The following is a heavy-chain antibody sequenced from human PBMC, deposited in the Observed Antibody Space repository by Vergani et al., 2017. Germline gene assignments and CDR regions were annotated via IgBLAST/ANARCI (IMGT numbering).Heavy chain of an antibody. CDR1: GGSFSGYY. D-gene: IGHD6-19*01. CDR3: AKGYSSPLDY. CDR2: IYYSGST. J-gene: IGHJ4*02. V-gene: IGHV4-34*11. Sequence: QVQLQQWGAGLLKPSETLSLTCAVYGGSFSGYYWSWIRQPPGKGLEWIGYIYYSGSTNYNPSLKSRVTISVDTSKNQFSLKLSSVTAADTAVYYCAKGYSSPLDYWGQGTLVTVSS.